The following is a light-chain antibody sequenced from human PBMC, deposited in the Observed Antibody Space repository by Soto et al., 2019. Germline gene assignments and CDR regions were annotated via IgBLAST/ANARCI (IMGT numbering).Light chain of an antibody. J-gene: IGKJ1*01. V-gene: IGKV3-20*01. CDR2: GAS. Sequence: EILLTQSPVTLAFSPVERATLSCRASQSVSSSHLAWYQQKPGQAPRLLIYGASSRATGIPDRFSGSGSGTDFTLTISRLEPEDFAVYYCQQYGSSPRTFGQGTKVDI. CDR3: QQYGSSPRT. CDR1: QSVSSSH.